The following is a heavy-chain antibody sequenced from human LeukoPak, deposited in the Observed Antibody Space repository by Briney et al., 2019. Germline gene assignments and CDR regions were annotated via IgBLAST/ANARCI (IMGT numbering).Heavy chain of an antibody. CDR1: GFTFSSYA. CDR3: AKMPVSYSSGWSTFDY. CDR2: ISYDGSNK. D-gene: IGHD6-19*01. V-gene: IGHV3-30-3*02. Sequence: PGRSLRLSCAASGFTFSSYAMHWVRQAPGKGLEWVAVISYDGSNKYYADSVKGRFTISRDNSKNTLYLQMNSLRAEDTAVYYCAKMPVSYSSGWSTFDYWGQGNLVTVSS. J-gene: IGHJ4*02.